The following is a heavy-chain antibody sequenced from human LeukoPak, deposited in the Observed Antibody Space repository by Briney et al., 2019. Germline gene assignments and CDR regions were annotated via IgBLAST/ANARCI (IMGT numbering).Heavy chain of an antibody. CDR3: ARGPRGLLRFLEWLPLDY. V-gene: IGHV4-34*01. Sequence: SETLSLTCAVYGGSFSGYYWSWIRQPPGKGLEWIGEINHSGSTNYNLSLKSRVTISVDTSKNQFSLKLSSVTAADTAVYYCARGPRGLLRFLEWLPLDYWGQGTLVTVSS. CDR1: GGSFSGYY. J-gene: IGHJ4*02. D-gene: IGHD3-3*01. CDR2: INHSGST.